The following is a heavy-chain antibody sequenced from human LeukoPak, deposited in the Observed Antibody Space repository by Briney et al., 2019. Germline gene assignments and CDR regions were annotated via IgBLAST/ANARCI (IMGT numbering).Heavy chain of an antibody. D-gene: IGHD4-17*01. CDR3: ARAGAYGDNAFDI. CDR2: IIPIFGTA. Sequence: GASVKVSCKASGGTFSSYAISWVRQAPGQGLEWMGGIIPIFGTANYAQKFQGRVTITADESTSTAYMELSSLRSEDTAVYYCARAGAYGDNAFDIWGQGTMVTVSS. J-gene: IGHJ3*02. V-gene: IGHV1-69*13. CDR1: GGTFSSYA.